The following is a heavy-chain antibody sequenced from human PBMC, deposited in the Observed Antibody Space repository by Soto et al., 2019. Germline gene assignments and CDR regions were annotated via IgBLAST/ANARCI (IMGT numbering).Heavy chain of an antibody. J-gene: IGHJ4*02. D-gene: IGHD3-9*01. CDR3: AKDPDDYYDILTGYFDY. CDR2: ISYDGSNK. V-gene: IGHV3-30-3*01. CDR1: GFTFSSYA. Sequence: GGSLRLSCAASGFTFSSYAMHWVRQAPGKGLEWVAVISYDGSNKYYADSVKGRFTISRDNSKNTLYLQMNSLRAEDTAVYYCAKDPDDYYDILTGYFDYWGQGTLVTVSS.